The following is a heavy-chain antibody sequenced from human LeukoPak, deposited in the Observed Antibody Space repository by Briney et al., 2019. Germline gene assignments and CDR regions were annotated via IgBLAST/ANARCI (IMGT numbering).Heavy chain of an antibody. D-gene: IGHD6-19*01. CDR1: GFTFSSYT. CDR3: VPGSSAWRDLEY. CDR2: IGNSGGST. J-gene: IGHJ4*02. Sequence: GGSLRLSCSASGFTFSSYTMLWVRQAPGKGLEYVSVIGNSGGSTYYADSVKGRFTISRDNSKNTLYLQMSSVRVEDTAVYYCVPGSSAWRDLEYWGQGTLVTVSS. V-gene: IGHV3-64D*06.